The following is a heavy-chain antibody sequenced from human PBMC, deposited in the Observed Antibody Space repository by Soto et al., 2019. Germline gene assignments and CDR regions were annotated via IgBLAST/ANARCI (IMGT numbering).Heavy chain of an antibody. Sequence: PGGSLRLSCAASGFTFSNFAMTWVRQAPGKGLEWVSTISGSGGYTYYADSVKGRFTISRDNSKDTLYLQMNSLRAEDTAVYYCAKKWGSGWSQIFDYWGQGTLVTVSS. CDR3: AKKWGSGWSQIFDY. CDR1: GFTFSNFA. D-gene: IGHD6-19*01. J-gene: IGHJ4*02. CDR2: ISGSGGYT. V-gene: IGHV3-23*01.